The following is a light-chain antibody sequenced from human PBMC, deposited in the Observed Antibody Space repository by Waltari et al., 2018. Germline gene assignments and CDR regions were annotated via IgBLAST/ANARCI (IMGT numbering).Light chain of an antibody. CDR3: QQYKTFPRT. J-gene: IGKJ1*01. CDR2: AAS. Sequence: DIEMTQSPSNVSASVGDRVIITCRASQRVSKGVAWYQFKGEKSPKVLISAASTIESGVPSRFGGGGSGSDFALTIAGLQPEDSATYYGQQYKTFPRTFGPGTRVEIK. V-gene: IGKV1-5*03. CDR1: QRVSKG.